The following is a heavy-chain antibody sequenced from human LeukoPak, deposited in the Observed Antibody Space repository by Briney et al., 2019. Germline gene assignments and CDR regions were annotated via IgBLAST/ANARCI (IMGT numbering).Heavy chain of an antibody. V-gene: IGHV4-59*11. D-gene: IGHD6-19*01. CDR1: GDSISGHY. Sequence: SETLSLTCTVSGDSISGHYWNWIRQPPGKGLEWIGYVYNSRRTNYNPSLKSRVTISADTPKNQFSLKLNSVTAADTAVYYCARLAVVGNKWGQGTLVTVSS. J-gene: IGHJ4*02. CDR2: VYNSRRT. CDR3: ARLAVVGNK.